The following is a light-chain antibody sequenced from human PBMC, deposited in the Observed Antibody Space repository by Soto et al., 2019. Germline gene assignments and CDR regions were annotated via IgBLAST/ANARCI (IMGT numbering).Light chain of an antibody. J-gene: IGKJ2*01. V-gene: IGKV4-1*01. CDR1: QSVLYSSHNKNY. Sequence: DIVMTQSPDSLAVSLGERATINCKSSQSVLYSSHNKNYLAWYQQRPGQPPKLLIYWASTRESGVPDRFSGSGSGTDFPLTITSLQAEDVAVYYCQQYESTPPTFGQGTKLEIK. CDR3: QQYESTPPT. CDR2: WAS.